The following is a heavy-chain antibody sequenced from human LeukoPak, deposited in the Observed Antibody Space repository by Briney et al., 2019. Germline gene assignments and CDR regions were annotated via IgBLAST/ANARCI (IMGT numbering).Heavy chain of an antibody. V-gene: IGHV3-74*01. CDR1: GFTFSSYW. CDR3: TRSLYYYDSSTYHDYFDY. Sequence: GGSLRLSCAASGFTFSSYWMHWVRQAPGKGLVWVSRINSDGRSTNYADSVKGRFTISRDNAKNALYLQMNSLRAEDTAVYYCTRSLYYYDSSTYHDYFDYWGQGTLVTVSS. CDR2: INSDGRST. J-gene: IGHJ4*02. D-gene: IGHD3-22*01.